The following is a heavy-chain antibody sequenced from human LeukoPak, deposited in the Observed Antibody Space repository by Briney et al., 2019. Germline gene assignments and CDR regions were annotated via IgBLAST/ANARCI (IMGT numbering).Heavy chain of an antibody. CDR2: ISSNGGST. D-gene: IGHD1-26*01. J-gene: IGHJ4*02. CDR3: VRGDSGTYAY. CDR1: GFTFSSYG. Sequence: GGSLRLSCAASGFTFSSYGMHWVRLAPGKGLGYVSAISSNGGSTYYANSVKGRFTISRDNSKNTVYLQMGSLRTEDMALYYCVRGDSGTYAYWGQGTLVTVSS. V-gene: IGHV3-64*01.